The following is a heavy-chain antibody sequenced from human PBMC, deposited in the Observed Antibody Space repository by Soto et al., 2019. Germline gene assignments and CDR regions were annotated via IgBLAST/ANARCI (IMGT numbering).Heavy chain of an antibody. CDR2: IYHSGST. J-gene: IGHJ4*02. V-gene: IGHV4-30-2*01. CDR3: ASTIWGSYRWVDY. Sequence: QLQLQESGSGLVKPSQTLSLTCAVSGGSISSGGYSWSWIRQPPGKGLEWIGYIYHSGSTYYNPSLKSRVTIAVDRSKNQLSLKLSSVTAADTAVYYCASTIWGSYRWVDYWGQGTLVTVSS. D-gene: IGHD3-16*02. CDR1: GGSISSGGYS.